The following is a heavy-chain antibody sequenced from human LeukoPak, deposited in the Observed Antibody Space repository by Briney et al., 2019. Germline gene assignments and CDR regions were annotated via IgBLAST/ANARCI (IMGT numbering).Heavy chain of an antibody. D-gene: IGHD2-2*02. V-gene: IGHV5-51*01. CDR1: GYDFTTYW. J-gene: IGHJ6*03. Sequence: GESLKISCKGSGYDFTTYWIGWVRPMPGKGLEWMGIIYPGDSDTRYSPSFQGQVTISADKSISTAYLQWSSLKASDTAMYYCAGSTGYCSSASCYRAGNYYYMDVWGKGTTVTVSS. CDR3: AGSTGYCSSASCYRAGNYYYMDV. CDR2: IYPGDSDT.